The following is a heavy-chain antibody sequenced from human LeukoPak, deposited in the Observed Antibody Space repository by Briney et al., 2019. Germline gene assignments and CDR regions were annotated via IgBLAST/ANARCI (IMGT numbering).Heavy chain of an antibody. CDR3: ARGPYYYDSSGYY. J-gene: IGHJ4*02. CDR1: GYTFTSYG. Sequence: LVASVKVSCKASGYTFTSYGISWVRQAPGQGLEWMGWINPNSGGTNYAQKFQGRVTMTRDTSISTAYMELSRLRSDDTAVYYCARGPYYYDSSGYYWGQGTLVTVSS. CDR2: INPNSGGT. V-gene: IGHV1-2*03. D-gene: IGHD3-22*01.